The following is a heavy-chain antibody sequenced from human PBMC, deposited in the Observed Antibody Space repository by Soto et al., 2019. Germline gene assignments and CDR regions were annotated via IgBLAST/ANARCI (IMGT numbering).Heavy chain of an antibody. Sequence: QVQVVQSGAEVKKPGSSVKVSCKASGGTFISYAINWVRQAPGQGLEWMGGIIPMFGTANYAQKFQGRVTITADEATSSAYMELSSLRSEATAVYYCARDVPLGEDWLWSGRAGMDVWGKGTTVTVSS. D-gene: IGHD3-9*01. J-gene: IGHJ6*04. V-gene: IGHV1-69*01. CDR1: GGTFISYA. CDR3: ARDVPLGEDWLWSGRAGMDV. CDR2: IIPMFGTA.